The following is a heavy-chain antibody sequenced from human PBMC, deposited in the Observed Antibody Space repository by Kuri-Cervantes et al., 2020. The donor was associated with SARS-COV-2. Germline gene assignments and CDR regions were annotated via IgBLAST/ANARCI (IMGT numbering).Heavy chain of an antibody. CDR1: GGSINSGGYY. Sequence: SETLSLTCTVSGGSINSGGYYWSWIRQPPGKGLEWIGHIYYSGSTNYNPSLKSRVTISVDTSKNQFSLKLSSVTAADTAVYYCAREVEGSDAFDIWGQGTLVTVSS. V-gene: IGHV4-61*08. CDR2: IYYSGST. J-gene: IGHJ3*02. CDR3: AREVEGSDAFDI.